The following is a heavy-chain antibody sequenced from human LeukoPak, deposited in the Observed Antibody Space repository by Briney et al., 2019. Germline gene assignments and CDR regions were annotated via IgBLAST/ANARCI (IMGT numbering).Heavy chain of an antibody. CDR1: GFTFSRHW. J-gene: IGHJ5*02. D-gene: IGHD3-16*01. CDR3: AREVITVTFGGLFFDP. Sequence: TGGSLRLSCVASGFTFSRHWMSWVRQVPGRGLEWVANVKQDGSEKYYLDSVKGRFTISRDNAKNSLYLQMISLRAEDTAVYFCAREVITVTFGGLFFDPWGQGTLVTVSS. CDR2: VKQDGSEK. V-gene: IGHV3-7*05.